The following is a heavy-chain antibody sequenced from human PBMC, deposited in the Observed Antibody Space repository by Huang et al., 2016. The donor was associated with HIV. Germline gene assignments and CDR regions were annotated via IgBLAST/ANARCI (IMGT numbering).Heavy chain of an antibody. Sequence: QVQLVESGGGVVQPGTSLSLSCAASGFTFSNYAMNGVRQAPGKGLEGGAVISNEGSTKYYADSVKGRFTISRDNSKNTVYLQMNSLRAEDTAVYYCARSEPSRYYFDYWGQGTLVTVSS. J-gene: IGHJ4*02. CDR3: ARSEPSRYYFDY. CDR1: GFTFSNYA. V-gene: IGHV3-30-3*01. CDR2: ISNEGSTK.